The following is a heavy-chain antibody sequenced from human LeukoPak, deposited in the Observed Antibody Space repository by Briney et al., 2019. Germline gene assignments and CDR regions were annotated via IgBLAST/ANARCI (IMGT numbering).Heavy chain of an antibody. CDR1: GFTVSSNY. CDR3: ARRPGGNYYYYYGMDV. V-gene: IGHV3-53*01. Sequence: PGGSLRLSCAASGFTVSSNYMSWVRQAPGKGLEWVSVIYSGGSTYYADSVKGRFTISRDNSKNTLYLQMNSLRAEDTAVYYCARRPGGNYYYYYGMDVWGQGTTVTVSS. D-gene: IGHD4-23*01. CDR2: IYSGGST. J-gene: IGHJ6*02.